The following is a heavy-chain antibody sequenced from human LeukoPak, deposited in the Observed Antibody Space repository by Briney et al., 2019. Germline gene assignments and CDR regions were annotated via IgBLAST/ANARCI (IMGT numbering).Heavy chain of an antibody. CDR2: SNK. V-gene: IGHV3-30*07. D-gene: IGHD1-26*01. Sequence: SNKYYADSVKGRFTISRDNSKNTLYLQMKSLRAEDTAVYYCARSFSSGATAPDYWGQGTLVTVSS. J-gene: IGHJ4*02. CDR3: ARSFSSGATAPDY.